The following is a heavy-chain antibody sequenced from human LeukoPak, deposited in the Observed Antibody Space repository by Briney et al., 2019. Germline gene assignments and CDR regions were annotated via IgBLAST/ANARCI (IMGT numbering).Heavy chain of an antibody. CDR3: AISFGASQQYTSSWYYYYMDV. V-gene: IGHV1-46*01. Sequence: GASVKVSCKASGYTFTTYYIHWVRQAPGQGLGWMGIINPSGGSTSYAQKFQGRVTMTRDMSTSTLYMELSSLRSEDTAAYYCAISFGASQQYTSSWYYYYMDVWGKGTTVTVSS. CDR2: INPSGGST. CDR1: GYTFTTYY. J-gene: IGHJ6*03. D-gene: IGHD6-13*01.